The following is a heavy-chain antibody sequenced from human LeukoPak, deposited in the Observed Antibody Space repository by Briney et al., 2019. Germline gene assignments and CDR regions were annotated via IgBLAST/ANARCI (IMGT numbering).Heavy chain of an antibody. D-gene: IGHD1-26*01. CDR3: ARDPPPVYSGGYWLDYFDY. CDR1: GFTFSSYA. CDR2: ISYDGSNK. J-gene: IGHJ4*02. V-gene: IGHV3-30-3*01. Sequence: GGSLRLSCAASGFTFSSYAMHWVRQAPGKGLEWVAVISYDGSNKYYADSVKGRFTISRDNSKNTLYLQMNSLRAEDTAVYYCARDPPPVYSGGYWLDYFDYWGQGTLVTVSS.